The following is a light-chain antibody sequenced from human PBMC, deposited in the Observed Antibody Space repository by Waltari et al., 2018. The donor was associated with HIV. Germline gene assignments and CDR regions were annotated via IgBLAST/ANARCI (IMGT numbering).Light chain of an antibody. Sequence: IRMTPSPSSMSASVGDSVPIPCRASQSTGSYLNWYQQKSGTAPKLLIYAASSLQGGVPSRVSGSGAGTDFTLTINSLQPEDFAAYDCEQSYSTPRTFGQATKL. CDR3: EQSYSTPRT. V-gene: IGKV1-39*01. CDR2: AAS. CDR1: QSTGSY. J-gene: IGKJ2*01.